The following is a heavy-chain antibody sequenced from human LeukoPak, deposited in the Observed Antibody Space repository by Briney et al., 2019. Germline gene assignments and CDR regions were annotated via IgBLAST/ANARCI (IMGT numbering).Heavy chain of an antibody. J-gene: IGHJ4*02. CDR1: GYTFTSYY. V-gene: IGHV1-46*01. Sequence: ASVKVSCKASGYTFTSYYMHWVRQAPGQGLEWMGIINPSGGSTSYAQKFQGRVTMTRDMSTSTVYMELSSLRSEDTAVYYCTRVGDIVASISYFDYWGQGTLVTVSS. CDR2: INPSGGST. CDR3: TRVGDIVASISYFDY. D-gene: IGHD5-12*01.